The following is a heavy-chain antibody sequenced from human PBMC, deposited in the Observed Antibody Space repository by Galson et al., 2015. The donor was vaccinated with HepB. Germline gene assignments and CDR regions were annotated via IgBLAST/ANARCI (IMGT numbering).Heavy chain of an antibody. J-gene: IGHJ6*02. D-gene: IGHD5-18*01. CDR2: ISAYNGNT. V-gene: IGHV1-18*01. Sequence: SVKVSCKASGYTFTSYGISWVRQAPGQGLEWMGWISAYNGNTNYAQKLQGRVTMTTDTSTSTAYMELRSLRSDDTAVYYCARELGEGYSYGFIYYYYGMDVWGQGTTVTVSS. CDR1: GYTFTSYG. CDR3: ARELGEGYSYGFIYYYYGMDV.